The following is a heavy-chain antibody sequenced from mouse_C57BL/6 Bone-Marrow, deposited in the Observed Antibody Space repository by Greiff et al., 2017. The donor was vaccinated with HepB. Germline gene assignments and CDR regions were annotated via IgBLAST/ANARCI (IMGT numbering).Heavy chain of an antibody. CDR1: GFTFSSYA. CDR3: ASTGVGYVDV. D-gene: IGHD1-1*01. J-gene: IGHJ1*03. Sequence: EVHLVESGGGLVKPGGSLKLSCAASGFTFSSYAMSWVRQTPEKRLEWVATISDGGSYTYYPDNVKGRFTISRDNAKNNLYLQMSHLKSEDTAMYYCASTGVGYVDVWGTGTTVTVSS. CDR2: ISDGGSYT. V-gene: IGHV5-4*01.